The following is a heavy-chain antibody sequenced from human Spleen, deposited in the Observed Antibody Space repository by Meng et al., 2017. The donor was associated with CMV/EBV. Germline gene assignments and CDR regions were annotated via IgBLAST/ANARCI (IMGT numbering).Heavy chain of an antibody. Sequence: GESLKISCAASGFTFSSYWMHWVRQAPGKGLVWVSRISSGVSSTTYAESVKGRFTISRDNAKNTLFLQMNSLRAEDTAVYYCVRSRYAMDVWGQGTTVTVSS. CDR3: VRSRYAMDV. J-gene: IGHJ6*02. CDR2: ISSGVSST. V-gene: IGHV3-74*01. CDR1: GFTFSSYW.